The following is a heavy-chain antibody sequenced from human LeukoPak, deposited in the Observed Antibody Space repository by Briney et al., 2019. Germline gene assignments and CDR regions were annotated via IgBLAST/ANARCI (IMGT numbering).Heavy chain of an antibody. CDR1: GGSISSTTYY. CDR3: ARDSDLGSDV. CDR2: MHYSGST. D-gene: IGHD7-27*01. Sequence: SETLSLTCTVSGGSISSTTYYWGWIRQPPGKGLEWIASMHYSGSTYYNPSLNNRVTRSIDTSKNQFSMKLSSVTAADTAVYYCARDSDLGSDVWGKGTTVTVSS. V-gene: IGHV4-39*07. J-gene: IGHJ6*04.